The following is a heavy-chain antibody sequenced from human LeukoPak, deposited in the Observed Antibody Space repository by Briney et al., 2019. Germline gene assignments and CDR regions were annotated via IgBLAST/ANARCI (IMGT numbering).Heavy chain of an antibody. J-gene: IGHJ4*02. V-gene: IGHV3-30*04. CDR1: GFTFSSYA. CDR2: ISYDGSNK. D-gene: IGHD3-10*01. Sequence: GGSLRLSCAASGFTFSSYAMHWVRQAPGKGLEWVAVISYDGSNKYYADSVKGRFTISRDNSKNTLYLQMNSLRAEDTAVYYCARGRTGYGSGSYPPYFDYWGQGTLVPVSS. CDR3: ARGRTGYGSGSYPPYFDY.